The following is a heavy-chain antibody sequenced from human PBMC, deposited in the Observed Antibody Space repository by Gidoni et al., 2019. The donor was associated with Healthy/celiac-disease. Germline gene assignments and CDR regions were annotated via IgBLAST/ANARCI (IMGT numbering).Heavy chain of an antibody. V-gene: IGHV3-30*18. J-gene: IGHJ6*02. CDR2: ISYDGSNK. D-gene: IGHD6-19*01. CDR1: GLTFSSHG. Sequence: VQLVESGGGVVQPGRSLRLSCAASGLTFSSHGMHWVRQAPGKGLEWVAVISYDGSNKYYADSVKGRFTISRDNSKNTLYLQMNSLRAEDTAVYYCAKDNQWPTSYYYYYYGMDVWGQGTTVTVSS. CDR3: AKDNQWPTSYYYYYYGMDV.